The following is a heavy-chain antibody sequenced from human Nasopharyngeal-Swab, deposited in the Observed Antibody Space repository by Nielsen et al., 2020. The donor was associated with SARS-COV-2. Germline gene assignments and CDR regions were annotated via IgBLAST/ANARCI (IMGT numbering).Heavy chain of an antibody. CDR3: ATDYYGSGSYYNLYYYYGMDV. D-gene: IGHD3-10*01. CDR2: ISSSSSTI. Sequence: GESLKISCAASGFTFSSYSMNWVRQAPGKRLEWVSYISSSSSTIYYADSVKGRFTISRDNAKNSLYPQMNSLRDEDTAVYYCATDYYGSGSYYNLYYYYGMDVWGQGTTVTVSS. CDR1: GFTFSSYS. V-gene: IGHV3-48*02. J-gene: IGHJ6*02.